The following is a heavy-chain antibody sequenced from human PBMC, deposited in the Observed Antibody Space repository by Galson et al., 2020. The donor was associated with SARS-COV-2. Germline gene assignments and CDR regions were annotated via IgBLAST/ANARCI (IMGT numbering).Heavy chain of an antibody. V-gene: IGHV1-2*02. CDR1: GYTFTDYY. D-gene: IGHD3-9*01. CDR3: ARLRYDDILTGYVEDV. Sequence: ASVKVSCKASGYTFTDYYIHWVRQAPGQGLEWMGWVNPKSGGTKEAQTFQGRVTMTRDTSISTAYMELSRLRSDDTAVYYCARLRYDDILTGYVEDVWGQGTMVTVSS. J-gene: IGHJ6*02. CDR2: VNPKSGGT.